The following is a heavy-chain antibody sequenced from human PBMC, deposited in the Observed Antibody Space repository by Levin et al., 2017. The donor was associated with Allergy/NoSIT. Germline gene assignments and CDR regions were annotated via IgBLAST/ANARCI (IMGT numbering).Heavy chain of an antibody. CDR2: IYNDGTT. Sequence: NPSETLSLTCTVSGASISRSSFYWGWIRQPPGKGLEWVGSIYNDGTTYYNPSLKSRVIISVDTSKNQFSLRLNSVTAADTAVYYCTSPGLRYFEHWGLGTPLTVSS. CDR1: GASISRSSFY. J-gene: IGHJ4*02. V-gene: IGHV4-39*01. CDR3: TSPGLRYFEH. D-gene: IGHD5-12*01.